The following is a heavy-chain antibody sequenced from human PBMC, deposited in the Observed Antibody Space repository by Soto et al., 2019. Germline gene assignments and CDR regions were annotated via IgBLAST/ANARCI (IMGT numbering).Heavy chain of an antibody. Sequence: KPSETLSLTCAVYGGSFSGYYWTWIRQPPGKGLEWIGEINHRGNTNYNPSLKSRVTISVDTSKNQFSLKLTSVTAADTAVYYCSRQEVPQWFTKGYYGMDVWDQGTTVTVSS. CDR3: SRQEVPQWFTKGYYGMDV. CDR2: INHRGNT. J-gene: IGHJ6*02. V-gene: IGHV4-34*01. CDR1: GGSFSGYY. D-gene: IGHD2-8*01.